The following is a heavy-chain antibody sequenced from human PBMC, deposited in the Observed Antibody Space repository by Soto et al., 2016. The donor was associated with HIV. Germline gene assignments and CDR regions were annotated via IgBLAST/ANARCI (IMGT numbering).Heavy chain of an antibody. V-gene: IGHV3-33*01. J-gene: IGHJ5*02. CDR2: IWYDGSKK. D-gene: IGHD5-12*01. CDR1: GFTFDSYG. CDR3: ARGRMNIMSMEWFDR. Sequence: VQLVESGGGVVQPGRSLRVSCTTSGFTFDSYGMHWVRQAPGKGLEWVAGIWYDGSKKYYIDSVKGRFTISRDNSKNTLYLQMNSLRVEDTAVYKCARGRMNIMSMEWFDRWGQGTPVIVSS.